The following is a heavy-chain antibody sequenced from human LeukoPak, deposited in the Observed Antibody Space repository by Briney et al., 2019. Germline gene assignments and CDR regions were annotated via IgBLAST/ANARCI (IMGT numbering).Heavy chain of an antibody. Sequence: ASVKVSCKASGYTFTSYDINWVRQAPGQGLEWMGWISAYNGNTNYAQKLQGRVTMTTDTSTSTAYMELRSLRSDDTAVYYCARALYYYGSGSYDYWGQGTLVTVSS. CDR2: ISAYNGNT. J-gene: IGHJ4*02. D-gene: IGHD3-10*01. CDR3: ARALYYYGSGSYDY. CDR1: GYTFTSYD. V-gene: IGHV1-18*01.